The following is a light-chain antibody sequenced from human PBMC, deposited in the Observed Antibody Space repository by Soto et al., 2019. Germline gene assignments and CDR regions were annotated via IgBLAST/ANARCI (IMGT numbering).Light chain of an antibody. J-gene: IGKJ1*01. V-gene: IGKV1-5*01. CDR1: QSISSW. CDR2: DAS. CDR3: QQYNSYSKT. Sequence: DIQMTQSPSTLSASVGDRVTITCRASQSISSWLAWYQQKPGKARKLLIYDASSLESGVPSRFSDSGSGTEFTLTISSLQPDDFATYYCQQYNSYSKTFGQGTKVEIK.